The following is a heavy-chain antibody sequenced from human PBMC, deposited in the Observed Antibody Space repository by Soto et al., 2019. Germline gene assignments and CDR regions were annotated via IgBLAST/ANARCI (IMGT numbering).Heavy chain of an antibody. D-gene: IGHD3-3*01. Sequence: RRMSGKGLEWMGILYPGDCDTRYSLSFQGQVTISADKSISTAYLQWSSLKASDTAMYYCARQIFGVVKNGMDVWGQGTTVTVSS. J-gene: IGHJ6*02. CDR2: LYPGDCDT. V-gene: IGHV5-51*01. CDR3: ARQIFGVVKNGMDV.